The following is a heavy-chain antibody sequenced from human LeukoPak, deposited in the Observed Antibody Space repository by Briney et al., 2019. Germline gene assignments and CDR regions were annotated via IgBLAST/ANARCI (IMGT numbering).Heavy chain of an antibody. Sequence: GKSLKISCKGSGYSFPTFWIGWVRQMPGKGLEWMGIIYPDDSNTRYSPSFQGQVTFTADKSINTAYLQWSSLKASDTAMYYCARRVLYGSGSSPFDYWGQGTLVTVSS. J-gene: IGHJ4*02. CDR3: ARRVLYGSGSSPFDY. CDR2: IYPDDSNT. CDR1: GYSFPTFW. D-gene: IGHD3-10*01. V-gene: IGHV5-51*01.